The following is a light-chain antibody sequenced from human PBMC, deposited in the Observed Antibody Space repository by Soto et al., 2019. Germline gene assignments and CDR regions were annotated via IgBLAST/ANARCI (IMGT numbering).Light chain of an antibody. CDR1: QSLLHSNGYTY. Sequence: DIVMTQSPLSLPVTPGEPASISCRSSQSLLHSNGYTYFDWYLQKPGQSSQLLIYLGSSRASGVPDRFSGSGSGTDFTLKISRVEAEDVGVYYCMQALQTPITFGRGTRLEIK. V-gene: IGKV2-28*01. CDR2: LGS. J-gene: IGKJ5*01. CDR3: MQALQTPIT.